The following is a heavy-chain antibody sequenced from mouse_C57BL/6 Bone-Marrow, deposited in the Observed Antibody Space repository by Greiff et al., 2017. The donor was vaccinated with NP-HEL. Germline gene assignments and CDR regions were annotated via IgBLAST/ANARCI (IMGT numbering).Heavy chain of an antibody. Sequence: QVQLQQPGAELVKPGASVKLSCKASGYTFTSYWMQWVKQRPGQGLEWIGEIDPSDSYTNYNQKFKGKATLTVDTSSSTAYMQLSSLTSEDSAVYYCARWSTTHPSWGDFDYWGQGTTLTVSS. CDR3: ARWSTTHPSWGDFDY. CDR1: GYTFTSYW. D-gene: IGHD3-1*01. J-gene: IGHJ2*01. V-gene: IGHV1-50*01. CDR2: IDPSDSYT.